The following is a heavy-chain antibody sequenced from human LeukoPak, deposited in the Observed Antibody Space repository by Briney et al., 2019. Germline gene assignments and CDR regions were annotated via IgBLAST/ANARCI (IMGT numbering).Heavy chain of an antibody. CDR2: IWYDESNK. CDR3: ARGLAVAEGGMDV. V-gene: IGHV3-33*01. J-gene: IGHJ6*04. CDR1: GFTFSSYG. Sequence: PGGSLRLSCAASGFTFSSYGMHWVRQAPGKGLEGVAVIWYDESNKYYADSVKGRFTISRDNSKNTLYLQMNSLRAEDTAVYYCARGLAVAEGGMDVWGKGTTVTVSS. D-gene: IGHD6-19*01.